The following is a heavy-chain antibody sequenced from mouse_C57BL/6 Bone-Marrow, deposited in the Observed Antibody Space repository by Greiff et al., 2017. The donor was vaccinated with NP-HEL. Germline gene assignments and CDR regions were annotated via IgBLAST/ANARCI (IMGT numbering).Heavy chain of an antibody. CDR3: ASGTAVGDY. CDR2: IDPSDSYP. V-gene: IGHV1-50*01. CDR1: GYTFTSYW. D-gene: IGHD4-1*01. Sequence: QVHVKQPGAELVKPGASVKLSCTASGYTFTSYWMQWVQQRPGHGLEWIGEIDPSDSYPNYNQKFKGKATLTVDTSSSTAYVQLSSLTSEDSAVYYCASGTAVGDYGGQGTTLTVSS. J-gene: IGHJ2*01.